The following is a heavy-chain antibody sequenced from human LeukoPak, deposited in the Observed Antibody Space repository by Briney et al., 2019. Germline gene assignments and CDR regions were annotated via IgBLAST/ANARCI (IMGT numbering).Heavy chain of an antibody. CDR3: ARGPDDYDFWSGYYYYYYMDV. CDR2: ISSSSSYI. J-gene: IGHJ6*03. CDR1: EFTFSSYN. D-gene: IGHD3-3*01. V-gene: IGHV3-21*01. Sequence: GGSLRLSCVASEFTFSSYNMNWVRQAPGKGLEWVSSISSSSSYIYYADAVKGRFTISRDNAKNSLYLQMNSLRAEDTAVYYCARGPDDYDFWSGYYYYYYMDVWGKGTTVTVSS.